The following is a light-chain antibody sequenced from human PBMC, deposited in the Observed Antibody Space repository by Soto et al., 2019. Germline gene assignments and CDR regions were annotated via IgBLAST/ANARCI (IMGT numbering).Light chain of an antibody. J-gene: IGKJ5*01. V-gene: IGKV3D-20*01. CDR2: DVS. CDR1: QSVSSYY. Sequence: EIVLTQSPVTLSLSPGERGTLSCGASQSVSSYYISWYQQKPGLAPRLLMYDVSSRATGTPNRFSGSGSGTDFTLTISRLEPEDVAVYLCQQYGSSPFTFGQGTRVEIK. CDR3: QQYGSSPFT.